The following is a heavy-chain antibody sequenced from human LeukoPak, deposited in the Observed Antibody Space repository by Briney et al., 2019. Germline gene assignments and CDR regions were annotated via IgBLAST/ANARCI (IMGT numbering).Heavy chain of an antibody. V-gene: IGHV1-18*01. J-gene: IGHJ6*02. CDR2: ISAYNGNT. CDR3: ASAAGTLPPYYYYYGMDV. CDR1: GYTFTSYG. D-gene: IGHD6-19*01. Sequence: ASVKVSCKASGYTFTSYGISWVRQAPGQGVEWMGWISAYNGNTNYAQKLQGRVTMTTDTSTSTAYMELRSLRSDDTAVYYCASAAGTLPPYYYYYGMDVWGQGTTVTVSS.